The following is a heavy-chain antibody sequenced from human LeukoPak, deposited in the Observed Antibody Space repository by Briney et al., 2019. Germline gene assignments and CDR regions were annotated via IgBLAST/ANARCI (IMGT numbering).Heavy chain of an antibody. CDR1: GGSVSSGSYY. D-gene: IGHD3-10*01. Sequence: PSATLSLTCTVSGGSVSSGSYYWSWIRQPPGKGLEWIGYIYYSGSTNYNPSLKSRVTISVDTSKNLFSLKLSSVTAADTAVYYCARDRRMVRAVMTWGQGTLVTVSS. J-gene: IGHJ5*02. CDR3: ARDRRMVRAVMT. CDR2: IYYSGST. V-gene: IGHV4-61*01.